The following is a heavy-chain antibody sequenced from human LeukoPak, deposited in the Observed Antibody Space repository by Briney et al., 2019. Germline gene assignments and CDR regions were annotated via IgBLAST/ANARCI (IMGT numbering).Heavy chain of an antibody. J-gene: IGHJ4*02. V-gene: IGHV1-69*05. D-gene: IGHD3-22*01. CDR3: AREAHTVRNYYDSSGYYPLRY. CDR2: IIPIFGTA. Sequence: GASVKVSCKASGYTFTSYYMHWVRQAPGQGLEWMGGIIPIFGTANYAQKFQGRVTITTDESTSTAYMELSSLRSEDTAVYYCAREAHTVRNYYDSSGYYPLRYWGQGTLVTVSS. CDR1: GYTFTSYY.